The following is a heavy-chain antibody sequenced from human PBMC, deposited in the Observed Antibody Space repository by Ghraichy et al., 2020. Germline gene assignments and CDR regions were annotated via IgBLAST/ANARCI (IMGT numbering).Heavy chain of an antibody. CDR2: INPNSNTT. D-gene: IGHD1-26*01. Sequence: ASVKVSCKASGYSFSGYYMHWVRQAPGQGLEWMGLINPNSNTTSYAQKFQGRVTMTRDTTISTAYMEVTRLTSDDTDVYYCARRPGGGMDVWGQGTTVTVSS. J-gene: IGHJ6*02. V-gene: IGHV1-2*02. CDR3: ARRPGGGMDV. CDR1: GYSFSGYY.